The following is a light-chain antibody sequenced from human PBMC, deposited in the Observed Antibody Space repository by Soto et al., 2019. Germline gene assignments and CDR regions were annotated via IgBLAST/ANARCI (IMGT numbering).Light chain of an antibody. CDR3: QQYGDWPLT. Sequence: EIVVTQSPATLSVSPGEIATLSCSASQSVGNNFAWYQQKPGQAPRLLIFATSTRATGVPARFSGSGSGTEFTLTISSLQSEDFAVYYCQQYGDWPLTFGGGAKVEIE. V-gene: IGKV3-15*01. CDR2: ATS. CDR1: QSVGNN. J-gene: IGKJ4*01.